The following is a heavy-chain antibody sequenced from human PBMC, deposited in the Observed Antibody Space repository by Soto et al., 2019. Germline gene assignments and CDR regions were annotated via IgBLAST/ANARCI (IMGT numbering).Heavy chain of an antibody. CDR3: ARRYGGNFDY. CDR2: IYYSGST. Sequence: SETLSLTCTVSGGSINNYYWSWIRQPPGKGLEWIGYIYYSGSTNYNPSLKSRVTISVDTSKNHFSLKLSSVTAADTAVYYCARRYGGNFDYWAREPWSPSPQ. CDR1: GGSINNYY. V-gene: IGHV4-59*01. D-gene: IGHD1-26*01. J-gene: IGHJ4*02.